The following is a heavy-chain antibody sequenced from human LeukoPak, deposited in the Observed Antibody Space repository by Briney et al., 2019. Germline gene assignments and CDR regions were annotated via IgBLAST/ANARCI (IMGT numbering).Heavy chain of an antibody. CDR3: ARLLYVSSGYYSFDS. D-gene: IGHD3-22*01. CDR1: GRSISSSRYY. Sequence: SETLSLTCTVSGRSISSSRYYWGWIRQSPGNGLEWIASIYYSGTPYDHPSLDRRVMISVDTPTNQFSLNLSSVTAADTAVYYCARLLYVSSGYYSFDSWGQGTLVTVSS. V-gene: IGHV4-39*01. J-gene: IGHJ4*02. CDR2: IYYSGTP.